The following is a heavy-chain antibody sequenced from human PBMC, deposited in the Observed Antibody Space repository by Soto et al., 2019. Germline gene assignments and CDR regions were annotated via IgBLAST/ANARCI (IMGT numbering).Heavy chain of an antibody. D-gene: IGHD2-15*01. Sequence: QVQLVQSGAEVKKPGSSVKVSCKASRGTFSSYAISWVRQAPGQGLEWMGGIIPIFGTANYAQKFQGRVTITADESTSTAYMELSSLRSEDTAVYYCARERGVRYCSGGSCYSGFDYFDYWGQGTLVTVSS. V-gene: IGHV1-69*01. CDR3: ARERGVRYCSGGSCYSGFDYFDY. J-gene: IGHJ4*02. CDR1: RGTFSSYA. CDR2: IIPIFGTA.